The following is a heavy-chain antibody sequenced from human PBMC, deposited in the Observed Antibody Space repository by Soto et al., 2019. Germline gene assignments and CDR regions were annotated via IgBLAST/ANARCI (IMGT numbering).Heavy chain of an antibody. CDR2: IWYDGSNK. V-gene: IGHV3-33*01. Sequence: HPGGSLRLSCAASGFTFSSYGMHWVRQAPGKGLEWVAVIWYDGSNKYYADSVKGRFTISRDNSKNTLYLQMNSLRAEDTAVYYCARGLYSGWHYFDYWGQGTLVTVSS. CDR1: GFTFSSYG. J-gene: IGHJ4*02. D-gene: IGHD5-12*01. CDR3: ARGLYSGWHYFDY.